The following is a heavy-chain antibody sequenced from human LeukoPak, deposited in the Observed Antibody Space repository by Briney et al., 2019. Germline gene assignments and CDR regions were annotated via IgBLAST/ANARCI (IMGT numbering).Heavy chain of an antibody. V-gene: IGHV7-4-1*02. D-gene: IGHD3-9*01. CDR3: ARGRVGYFDWFAPADAFDI. CDR2: INTNTGNP. CDR1: GYTFTSYA. Sequence: ASVKVSCKASGYTFTSYAMNWVRQAPGQGLEWMGWINTNTGNPTYAQGFTGRFVFSLDTSVSTAYLQISSLKAEDTAVYYCARGRVGYFDWFAPADAFDIWGQGAMVTVSS. J-gene: IGHJ3*02.